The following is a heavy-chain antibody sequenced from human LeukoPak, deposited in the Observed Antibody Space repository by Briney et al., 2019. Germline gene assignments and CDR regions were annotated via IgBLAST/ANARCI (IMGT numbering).Heavy chain of an antibody. D-gene: IGHD3-22*01. CDR3: ARALDTYYYDSSGYLDY. V-gene: IGHV4-39*07. Sequence: SETLSLTCTVSGGSISSSSYYWGWIRQPPGKGLEWIGSIYYSGSTYYNPSLKSRVTISVDTSKNQFSLKLGSVTAADTAVYYCARALDTYYYDSSGYLDYWGQGTLVTVSS. CDR2: IYYSGST. J-gene: IGHJ4*02. CDR1: GGSISSSSYY.